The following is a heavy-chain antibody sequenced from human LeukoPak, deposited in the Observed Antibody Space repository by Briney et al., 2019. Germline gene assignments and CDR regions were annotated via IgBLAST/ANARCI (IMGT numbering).Heavy chain of an antibody. CDR3: ARDRYCSSTSCRGYYMDV. J-gene: IGHJ6*03. CDR1: GGSFSGYY. V-gene: IGHV4-34*01. CDR2: INHSGST. Sequence: PSETLSLTCAVYGGSFSGYYWSWIRQPPGKGLEWIGEINHSGSTNYNPSLKSRVTISVDTSKNQFSLKLSSVTAADTAVYYCARDRYCSSTSCRGYYMDVWGKGTTVTISS. D-gene: IGHD2-2*01.